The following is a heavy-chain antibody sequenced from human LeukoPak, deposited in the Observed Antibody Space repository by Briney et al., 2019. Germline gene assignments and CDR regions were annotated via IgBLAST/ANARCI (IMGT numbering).Heavy chain of an antibody. CDR1: GYTLTKLS. D-gene: IGHD4-17*01. J-gene: IGHJ3*02. V-gene: IGHV1-24*01. CDR3: ATQVTTVTTGDAFDI. CDR2: FDPENGET. Sequence: ASVKVSCKVSGYTLTKLSMHWVRQAPGKGLEWMGGFDPENGETVHAQKLQGRVTMTTDTSTSTAYMELRSLRSDDTAVYYCATQVTTVTTGDAFDIWGQGTMVTVSS.